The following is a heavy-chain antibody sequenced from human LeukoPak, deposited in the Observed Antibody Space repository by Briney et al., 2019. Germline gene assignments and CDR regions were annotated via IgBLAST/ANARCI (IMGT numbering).Heavy chain of an antibody. V-gene: IGHV3-53*01. CDR1: GFTVSSKY. CDR3: EGFGEFTDAFDV. CDR2: IYSGGST. D-gene: IGHD3-10*01. Sequence: GGSLRLSCAASGFTVSSKYMSWVRQAPGKGLEWVSVIYSGGSTYYAESVKGRFTISRDNSKNTLYLQMNSLRAEDTAVYYCEGFGEFTDAFDVWGQGTMVTVSS. J-gene: IGHJ3*01.